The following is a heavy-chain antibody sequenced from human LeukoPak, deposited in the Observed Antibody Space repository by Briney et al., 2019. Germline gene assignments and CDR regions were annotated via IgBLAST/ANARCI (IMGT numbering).Heavy chain of an antibody. CDR3: ARAYYYDSSGYYDAFDI. Sequence: SETLSLTCAVYGGSFSGYYWSWIRQPPGKGLEWIGEINHSGSTNYNPSLKSRVTISVDTSKSQFSLKLSSVTAADTAVYYCARAYYYDSSGYYDAFDIWGQGTMVTVSS. J-gene: IGHJ3*02. CDR2: INHSGST. V-gene: IGHV4-34*01. D-gene: IGHD3-22*01. CDR1: GGSFSGYY.